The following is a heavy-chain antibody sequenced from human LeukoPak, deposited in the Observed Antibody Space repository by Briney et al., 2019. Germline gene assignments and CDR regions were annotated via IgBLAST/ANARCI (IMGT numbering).Heavy chain of an antibody. CDR3: ARENTRRITMVRGVIRGFGY. J-gene: IGHJ4*02. Sequence: ASVKVSCKASGYTFTSYYMHWVRQAPGQGLEWMGIINPSGGSTSYAQKFQGRVTMTRDTSTSTVYMELSSLRSEDTAVYYCARENTRRITMVRGVIRGFGYWGQGTLVTVSS. CDR2: INPSGGST. CDR1: GYTFTSYY. D-gene: IGHD3-10*01. V-gene: IGHV1-46*01.